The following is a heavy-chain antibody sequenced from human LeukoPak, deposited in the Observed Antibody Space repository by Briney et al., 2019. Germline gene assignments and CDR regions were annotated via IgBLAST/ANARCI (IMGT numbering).Heavy chain of an antibody. CDR3: ARDPSGYSSSWTNY. CDR2: IIPILGIA. Sequence: ASVKVPCKASGGTFSSYAISWVRQAPGQGLEWMGRIIPILGIANYAQKFQGRVTITADKSTSTAYMELSSLRSEDTAVYYCARDPSGYSSSWTNYWGQGTLVTVSS. D-gene: IGHD6-13*01. J-gene: IGHJ4*02. V-gene: IGHV1-69*04. CDR1: GGTFSSYA.